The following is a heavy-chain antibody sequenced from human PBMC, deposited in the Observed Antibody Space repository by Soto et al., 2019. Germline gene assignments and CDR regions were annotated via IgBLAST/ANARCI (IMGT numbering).Heavy chain of an antibody. V-gene: IGHV4-39*01. J-gene: IGHJ4*02. CDR2: IYYSGST. Sequence: SETLSLTCTVSGGSISSSSYYWGWIRQPPGKGLEWIGSIYYSGSTYYNPSLKSRVTISVDTSKNQFSLKLSSVTAADTAVYYCARRNYYDSSGYDYWGQGTLVTVSS. D-gene: IGHD3-22*01. CDR1: GGSISSSSYY. CDR3: ARRNYYDSSGYDY.